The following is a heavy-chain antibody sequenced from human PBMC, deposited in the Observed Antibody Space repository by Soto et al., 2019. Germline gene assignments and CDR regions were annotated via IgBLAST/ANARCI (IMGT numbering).Heavy chain of an antibody. Sequence: GGSLRLSCAASGFTFSSYGMHWVRQAPGKGLEWVAVISYDGSNKYYADSVKGRFTISRDNSKNTLYLQMNSLRAEDTAVYYCAKDSSPFLEWLSGSDYSGQATLVTVSS. D-gene: IGHD3-3*02. CDR1: GFTFSSYG. CDR2: ISYDGSNK. V-gene: IGHV3-30*18. CDR3: AKDSSPFLEWLSGSDY. J-gene: IGHJ4*02.